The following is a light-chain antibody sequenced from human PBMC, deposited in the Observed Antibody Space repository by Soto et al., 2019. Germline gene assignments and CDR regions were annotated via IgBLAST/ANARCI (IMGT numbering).Light chain of an antibody. CDR3: QQYGSSRT. CDR2: GAS. CDR1: QSVSSSY. J-gene: IGKJ1*01. V-gene: IGKV3-20*01. Sequence: EIVLTQSPGTLSLSPGERATLSCRASQSVSSSYLAWYQQKPGQAPRLLIYGASSRATGIPDRFSGSGSGTDFNITISRLEPEDFVVYYCQQYGSSRTFGQGTKVEIK.